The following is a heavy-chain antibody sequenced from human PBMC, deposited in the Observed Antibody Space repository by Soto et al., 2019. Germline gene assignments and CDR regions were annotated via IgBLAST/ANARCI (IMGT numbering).Heavy chain of an antibody. D-gene: IGHD3-10*01. J-gene: IGHJ4*02. Sequence: QVQLVESGGGVVQPGRSLRLSCAASGFTFSSYAMHWVRQAPGKGLEWVAVVSSDGSNQFYADSVKGRFTISRDNSKNTVDLQMNSLRAEDTALCYCARDLYGSGSIDYWGQGTLVTVSS. V-gene: IGHV3-30-3*01. CDR2: VSSDGSNQ. CDR3: ARDLYGSGSIDY. CDR1: GFTFSSYA.